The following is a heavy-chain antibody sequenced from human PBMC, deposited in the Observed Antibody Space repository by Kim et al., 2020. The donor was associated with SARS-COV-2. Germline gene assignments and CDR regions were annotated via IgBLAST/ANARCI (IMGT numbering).Heavy chain of an antibody. J-gene: IGHJ4*02. V-gene: IGHV1-3*01. CDR3: ARDLGYQLLWLDY. D-gene: IGHD2-2*01. Sequence: KFQGRVTITRDTSASTAYMELSSLRSEDTAVYYCARDLGYQLLWLDYWGQGTLVTVSS.